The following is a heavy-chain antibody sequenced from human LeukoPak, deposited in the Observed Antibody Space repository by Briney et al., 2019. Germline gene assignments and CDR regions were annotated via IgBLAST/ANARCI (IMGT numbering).Heavy chain of an antibody. J-gene: IGHJ2*01. Sequence: SVKVSCKASGYTFTGYYMHWVRQAAGQGLEWMGWINPNSGGTNYAQKFQGRVTMTRDTSISTAYMELSRLRSDDTAVYYCARDWEGLGEYWYFDLWGRGTLVTVSS. CDR3: ARDWEGLGEYWYFDL. V-gene: IGHV1-2*02. CDR1: GYTFTGYY. D-gene: IGHD1-26*01. CDR2: INPNSGGT.